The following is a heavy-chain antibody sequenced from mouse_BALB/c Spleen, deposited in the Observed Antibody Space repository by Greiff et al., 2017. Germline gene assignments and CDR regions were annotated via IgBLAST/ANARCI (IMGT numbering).Heavy chain of an antibody. D-gene: IGHD2-10*02. CDR2: ISNGGGST. J-gene: IGHJ4*01. V-gene: IGHV5-12-2*01. Sequence: EVQGVESGGGLVQPGGSLKLSCAASGFTFSSYTMSWVRQTPEKRLEWVAYISNGGGSTYYPDTVKGRFTISRDNAKNTLYLQMSSLKSEDTAMYYCARRYGNDAMDYWGQGTSVTVSS. CDR1: GFTFSSYT. CDR3: ARRYGNDAMDY.